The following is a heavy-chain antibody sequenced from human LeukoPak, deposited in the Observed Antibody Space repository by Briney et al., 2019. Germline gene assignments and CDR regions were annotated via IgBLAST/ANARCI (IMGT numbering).Heavy chain of an antibody. J-gene: IGHJ4*02. CDR3: TRETAVSGGIYFDY. CDR1: GFTFSSYW. V-gene: IGHV3-74*01. Sequence: GGSLRLSCAASGFTFSSYWMHWVRQAPGKGLVWVSRISSDGSTTIHADSVKGRFTISRDNAKNTLYLQMNSLRVEDTAVYYCTRETAVSGGIYFDYWGQGTLVTVPS. D-gene: IGHD3-10*01. CDR2: ISSDGSTT.